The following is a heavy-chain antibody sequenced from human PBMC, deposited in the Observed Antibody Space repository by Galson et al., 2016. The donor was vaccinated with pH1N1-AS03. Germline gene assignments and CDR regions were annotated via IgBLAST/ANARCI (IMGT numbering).Heavy chain of an antibody. Sequence: SCKASGYIFTGFYVHWVRQAPGQGLEWMGWINTDSGVTNYAQKFEAWVTMTRDTSVSTAYMELYGLKSDDTAVHSCARDPRGPCKSATCDTTYYFGMDVWGQGTTVIVSS. V-gene: IGHV1-2*04. CDR3: ARDPRGPCKSATCDTTYYFGMDV. D-gene: IGHD2/OR15-2a*01. CDR2: INTDSGVT. CDR1: GYIFTGFY. J-gene: IGHJ6*02.